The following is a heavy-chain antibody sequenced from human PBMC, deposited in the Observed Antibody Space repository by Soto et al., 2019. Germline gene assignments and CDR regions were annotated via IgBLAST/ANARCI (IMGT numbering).Heavy chain of an antibody. D-gene: IGHD2-21*02. V-gene: IGHV4-61*01. CDR3: ARECGGDCYWTLDY. CDR2: IYYSGST. Sequence: SETLSLTCTVSGGSVSSGSYYWSWIRQPPGKGLEWIGYIYYSGSTNYNPSLKSRVTISVDTSKNQFSLKLSSVTAADTAVYYCARECGGDCYWTLDYWGQGTLVTVSS. CDR1: GGSVSSGSYY. J-gene: IGHJ4*02.